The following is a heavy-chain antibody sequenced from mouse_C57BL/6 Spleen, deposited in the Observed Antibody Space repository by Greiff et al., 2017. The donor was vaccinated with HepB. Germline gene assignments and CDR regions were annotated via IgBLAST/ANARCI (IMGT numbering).Heavy chain of an antibody. CDR3: ARRRYYYAMDY. J-gene: IGHJ4*01. V-gene: IGHV1-54*01. CDR1: GFAFTNYL. Sequence: QVQLQQSGAELVRPGTSVKVSCKASGFAFTNYLIEWVKQRPGQGLEWIGVINPGSGGTNYNEKFKGKATLTADKSSSTAYMQLSSLTSEDSAVYFCARRRYYYAMDYWGQGTSVTVSS. CDR2: INPGSGGT.